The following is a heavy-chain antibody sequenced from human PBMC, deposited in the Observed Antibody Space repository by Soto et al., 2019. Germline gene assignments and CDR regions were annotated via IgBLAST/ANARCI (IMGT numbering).Heavy chain of an antibody. V-gene: IGHV3-74*01. Sequence: EVQLVESGGGLVQPGGSLRLSCAASGFTFSSYWMHWVRQAPGKGLVWVSRINSDGSSTSYADSVKGRFTISRDNAKNTLYRQMNSLRAEDTAVYYCARRSSYGDYGYYYYYMDVWGKGTTVTVSS. CDR2: INSDGSST. D-gene: IGHD4-17*01. CDR1: GFTFSSYW. CDR3: ARRSSYGDYGYYYYYMDV. J-gene: IGHJ6*03.